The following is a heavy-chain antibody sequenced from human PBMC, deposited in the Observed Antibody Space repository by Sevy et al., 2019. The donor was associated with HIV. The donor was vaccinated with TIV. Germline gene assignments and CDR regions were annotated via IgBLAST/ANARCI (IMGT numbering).Heavy chain of an antibody. Sequence: GESLKISCAASGFTFSDYGIHWVRQAPGKGLEWVAVVWYDGIQKFYTDSVKGRFTISRDNSKNTLYLQMNSLRAEDTAMYYCARGGEYCGGDCYSYYFDYWGQGTLVTVSS. CDR2: VWYDGIQK. V-gene: IGHV3-33*01. CDR3: ARGGEYCGGDCYSYYFDY. D-gene: IGHD2-21*02. CDR1: GFTFSDYG. J-gene: IGHJ4*02.